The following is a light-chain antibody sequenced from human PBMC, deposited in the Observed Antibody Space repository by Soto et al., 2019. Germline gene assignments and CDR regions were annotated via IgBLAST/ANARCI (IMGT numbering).Light chain of an antibody. CDR1: QSISRW. V-gene: IGKV1-5*01. CDR3: QQYNNYLTWS. CDR2: NAD. J-gene: IGKJ1*01. Sequence: DIQMTQSPSTLSASVGDRVTMTCRASQSISRWLAWFQQKPGKAPRMLIFNADTLERGVPSRFSGSGYGTEFNLTISSLQPDDFATYYCQQYNNYLTWSFGQGTKVEIK.